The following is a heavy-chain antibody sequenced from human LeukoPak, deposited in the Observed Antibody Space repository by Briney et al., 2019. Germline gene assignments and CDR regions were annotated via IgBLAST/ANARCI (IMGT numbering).Heavy chain of an antibody. Sequence: ASVKVSCKVSGYTLTELSMHWVRQAPGKGLEWMGGFDPEDGETIYAQKFQGRVTMTEDTSTDTAYMELSSLRSEDMAVYYCATGVYCSSTSCYRNQNYYYYYYMDVWGKGTTVTVSS. J-gene: IGHJ6*03. CDR2: FDPEDGET. CDR3: ATGVYCSSTSCYRNQNYYYYYYMDV. V-gene: IGHV1-24*01. CDR1: GYTLTELS. D-gene: IGHD2-2*01.